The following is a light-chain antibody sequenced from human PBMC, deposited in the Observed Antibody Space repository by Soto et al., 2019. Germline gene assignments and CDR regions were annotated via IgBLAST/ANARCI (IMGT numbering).Light chain of an antibody. CDR3: NSYTISNTLV. CDR1: SSDIGNYNY. V-gene: IGLV2-14*01. J-gene: IGLJ2*01. CDR2: DVS. Sequence: QSALTQPASVSGSPGQSITISCTGTSSDIGNYNYVSWYQQHPDKAPKLIIYDVSKRPSGVSNRFSGSKSGNTASLTISGLQAEDEADYYYNSYTISNTLVFVGGTKLTVL.